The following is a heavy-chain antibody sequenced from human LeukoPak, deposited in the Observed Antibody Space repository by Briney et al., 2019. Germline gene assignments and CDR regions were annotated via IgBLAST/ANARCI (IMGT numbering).Heavy chain of an antibody. V-gene: IGHV4-34*01. CDR2: INHSGST. Sequence: SETLSLTCAVYGGSFSGYYWSWIRQPPGKGLEWIGEINHSGSTYYNPSLKSRVTISVDTSKNQFSLKLSYVTAADTAVYYCASPSSPVWGSPFDYWGQGTLVTVSS. CDR3: ASPSSPVWGSPFDY. CDR1: GGSFSGYY. D-gene: IGHD3-16*01. J-gene: IGHJ4*02.